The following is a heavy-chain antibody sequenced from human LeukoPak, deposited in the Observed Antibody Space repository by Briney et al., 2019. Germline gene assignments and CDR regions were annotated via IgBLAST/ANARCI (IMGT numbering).Heavy chain of an antibody. CDR1: GFTFGSYA. Sequence: GGSLRLSCAASGFTFGSYAMSWVRQAPGKGLEWVSAISGSGGSTYYADSVKGRFTISRDNSKNTLYLQMNSLRAEDTAVYYCAKGTLLLGYYGMDVWGQGTTVTVSS. V-gene: IGHV3-23*01. CDR3: AKGTLLLGYYGMDV. CDR2: ISGSGGST. D-gene: IGHD3-22*01. J-gene: IGHJ6*02.